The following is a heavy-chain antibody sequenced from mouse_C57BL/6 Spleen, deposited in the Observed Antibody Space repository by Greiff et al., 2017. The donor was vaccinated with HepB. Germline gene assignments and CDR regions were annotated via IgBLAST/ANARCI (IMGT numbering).Heavy chain of an antibody. D-gene: IGHD2-3*01. Sequence: QVTLKVSGPGILQSSQTLSLTCSFSGFSLSTSGMGVSWIRPPSGKGLEWLAHIYWDDDKRYNPSLKRRLTISKDTSSNQVFRKITSVDTADTATYYCARRDDGPTGRWYIDDWGTGTTVTVSS. V-gene: IGHV8-12*01. CDR3: ARRDDGPTGRWYIDD. CDR2: IYWDDDK. CDR1: GFSLSTSGMG. J-gene: IGHJ1*03.